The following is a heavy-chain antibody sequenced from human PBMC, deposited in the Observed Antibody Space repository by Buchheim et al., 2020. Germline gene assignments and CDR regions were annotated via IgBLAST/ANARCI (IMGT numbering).Heavy chain of an antibody. J-gene: IGHJ4*02. Sequence: QVQLQESGPGLVKPSETLSLTCTVSGYSISSGYYWGWIRQPPGKGLEWIGSIYHSGSTYYNPSLKSRVTISVDTSKNQCSLKLSSVTAADTAVYYCARERYSSSWYTDYWGQGTL. CDR1: GYSISSGYY. D-gene: IGHD6-13*01. CDR2: IYHSGST. CDR3: ARERYSSSWYTDY. V-gene: IGHV4-38-2*02.